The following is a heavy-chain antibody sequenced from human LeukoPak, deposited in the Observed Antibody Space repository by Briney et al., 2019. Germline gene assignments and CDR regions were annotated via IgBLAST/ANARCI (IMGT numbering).Heavy chain of an antibody. CDR2: INSDGSST. V-gene: IGHV3-74*01. D-gene: IGHD2-15*01. Sequence: GGSLRLSCAASGFTFSSYWMHLVRQAPGKGLVWVSRINSDGSSTSYADSVKGRFTISRDNAKNTLYLQMNSLRAEDTAVYYCARVPTLGGPFTWGQGTLVTVSS. CDR1: GFTFSSYW. CDR3: ARVPTLGGPFT. J-gene: IGHJ4*02.